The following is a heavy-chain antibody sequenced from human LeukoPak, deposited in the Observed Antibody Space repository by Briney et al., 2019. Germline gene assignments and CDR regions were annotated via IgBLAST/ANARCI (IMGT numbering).Heavy chain of an antibody. J-gene: IGHJ6*03. V-gene: IGHV3-7*01. CDR2: IKKDGSDK. CDR3: ARGLLPALHYYYYMDV. CDR1: GFTFSTYW. Sequence: GGSLRLSCEASGFTFSTYWMTWVRQAPGKGLEWVANIKKDGSDKYYVDSVKGRFTISRDNARNSLYLQMDSLRVDDTATYYCARGLLPALHYYYYMDVWGKGTTVTVSS. D-gene: IGHD2/OR15-2a*01.